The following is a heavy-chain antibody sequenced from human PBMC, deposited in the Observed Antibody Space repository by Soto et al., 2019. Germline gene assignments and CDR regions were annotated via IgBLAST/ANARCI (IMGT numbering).Heavy chain of an antibody. CDR1: GGAFSSYT. CDR3: ASTHCTNGVCSRYFDL. V-gene: IGHV1-69*02. J-gene: IGHJ2*01. CDR2: IIPILGIA. Sequence: GASVKVSCKASGGAFSSYTISWVRQAPGQGLEWMGRIIPILGIANYAQKFQGRVTITADKSTSTAYMELSSLRSEDTAVYYCASTHCTNGVCSRYFDLWGRGTLVTVSS. D-gene: IGHD2-8*01.